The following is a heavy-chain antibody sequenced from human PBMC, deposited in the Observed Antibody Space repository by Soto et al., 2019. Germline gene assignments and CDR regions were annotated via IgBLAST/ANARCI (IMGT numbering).Heavy chain of an antibody. V-gene: IGHV1-18*01. CDR1: GYTFTSYG. CDR3: ASFARDSSSGYHAFDI. Sequence: QVQLVQSGAEVKKPGASVKVSCKASGYTFTSYGISWVRQAPGQGLEWMGWISASNGNTNYAQKLQGRVTMTTDTSTSTAYMGLRSLRSDDTAVYYCASFARDSSSGYHAFDIWGQGTMVTVSS. D-gene: IGHD6-13*01. CDR2: ISASNGNT. J-gene: IGHJ3*02.